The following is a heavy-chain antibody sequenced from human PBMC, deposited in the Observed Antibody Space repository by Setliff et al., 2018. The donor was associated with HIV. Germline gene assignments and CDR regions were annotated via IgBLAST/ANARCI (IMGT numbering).Heavy chain of an antibody. D-gene: IGHD2-8*01. CDR2: INHSGRA. J-gene: IGHJ4*01. V-gene: IGHV4-34*01. CDR1: GESFSGYY. CDR3: ARGAPYCNHGICHLFDY. Sequence: SETLSLTCAVYGESFSGYYWSWIRQPAGKGLEWLGEINHSGRAKCNPSLKSRASVSADTSKNQFSLRLTSVTAADTAVYYCARGAPYCNHGICHLFDYWGHGNLVTVSS.